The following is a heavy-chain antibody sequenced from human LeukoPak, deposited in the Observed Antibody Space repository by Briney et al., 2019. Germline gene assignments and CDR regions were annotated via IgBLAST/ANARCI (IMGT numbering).Heavy chain of an antibody. CDR1: GFTLIKFG. Sequence: GGSLRLSCTASGFTLIKFGLSWVRQAPGKGLEWVSVIYSGGSTYYADSVKGRFTISRDNSKNTLYLQMNSLRAEDTAVYYCARSTEYYDILTGYYKGGHFDYWGQGTLVTVSS. CDR2: IYSGGST. J-gene: IGHJ4*02. CDR3: ARSTEYYDILTGYYKGGHFDY. V-gene: IGHV3-66*01. D-gene: IGHD3-9*01.